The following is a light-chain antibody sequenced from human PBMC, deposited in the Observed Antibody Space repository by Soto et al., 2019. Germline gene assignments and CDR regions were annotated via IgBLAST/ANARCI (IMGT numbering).Light chain of an antibody. Sequence: EIMMTQSPATVSVSPGERATLSCRASQSIRTNVAWYQQKPGQALRLLIYDASTRATGLSSRFSGSGSGTEFNLTISSLQSEDVAIYYCQQYNDGPPLTFGGGTRLEI. CDR2: DAS. CDR3: QQYNDGPPLT. V-gene: IGKV3-15*01. J-gene: IGKJ4*01. CDR1: QSIRTN.